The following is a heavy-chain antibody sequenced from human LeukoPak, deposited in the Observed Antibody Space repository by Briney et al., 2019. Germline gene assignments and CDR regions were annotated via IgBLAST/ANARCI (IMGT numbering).Heavy chain of an antibody. D-gene: IGHD3-3*01. J-gene: IGHJ4*02. CDR2: INHSGST. CDR1: GGSISSYY. CDR3: ARRRGRGAIFGVGPFDY. Sequence: SETLSLTCTFSGGSISSYYWSLIRHPPGKGLEWIGEINHSGSTNYIPSLKSRVTISLATSKNQLSLKLTSVTAADTAVYYCARRRGRGAIFGVGPFDYWGQGTLVTVSS. V-gene: IGHV4-34*01.